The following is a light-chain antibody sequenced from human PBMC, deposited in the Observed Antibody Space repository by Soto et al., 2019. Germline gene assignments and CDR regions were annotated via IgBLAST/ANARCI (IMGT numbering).Light chain of an antibody. J-gene: IGKJ5*01. CDR1: QSISSY. CDR2: AAS. V-gene: IGKV1-39*01. CDR3: QQSDSTPSIT. Sequence: DIQMTQSPSTLSASIGDRVTIACRASQSISSYLNWYQQKPGKAPKLLIYAASSLQSGVPSRFSGSGSGTDFTLTISSLQPEDFATYYCQQSDSTPSITFGQGRRLEI.